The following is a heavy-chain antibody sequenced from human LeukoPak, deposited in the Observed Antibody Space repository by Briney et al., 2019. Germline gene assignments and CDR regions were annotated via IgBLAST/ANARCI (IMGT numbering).Heavy chain of an antibody. D-gene: IGHD6-19*01. J-gene: IGHJ4*02. Sequence: SETLSLTCTVSRGSTSSTTNYWGWIRQPPGKGLEWIASVYYSGDTNYNPSLNSRVTISVDTSKNQFSLDLTSVTAADTAVYYCATLHRRGSGWQKGYFDSWGEGTLVTVSS. V-gene: IGHV4-39*07. CDR1: RGSTSSTTNY. CDR3: ATLHRRGSGWQKGYFDS. CDR2: VYYSGDT.